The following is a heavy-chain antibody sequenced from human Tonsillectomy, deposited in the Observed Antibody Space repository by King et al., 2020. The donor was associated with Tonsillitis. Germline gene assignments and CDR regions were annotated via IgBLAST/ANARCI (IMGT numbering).Heavy chain of an antibody. CDR2: IYYSGST. D-gene: IGHD3-22*01. J-gene: IGHJ5*02. CDR1: GGSISSYY. Sequence: QLQESGPGLVKPSETLSLTCTVSGGSISSYYWSWIRQPPGKGLEWIGYIYYSGSTKYNPSLKSRVTISVDTSKNQFSLKLSSVTAADTAVYYCARGRKNTYYYDSSGYLFDPWGQGTXVTVSX. V-gene: IGHV4-59*01. CDR3: ARGRKNTYYYDSSGYLFDP.